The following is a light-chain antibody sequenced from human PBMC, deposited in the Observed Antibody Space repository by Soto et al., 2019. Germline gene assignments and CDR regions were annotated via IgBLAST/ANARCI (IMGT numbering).Light chain of an antibody. V-gene: IGLV7-46*01. Sequence: QAVVTQEPSLTVSPGGTVTLTCGSSTGAVTSGHYPYWFQQKPGQAPRTLIYDTSNKHSWTPARFSGSLLGVKAALTLSGAQPEDEAEYYCLLSYSGALYVFGTGTKVTVL. CDR3: LLSYSGALYV. CDR2: DTS. J-gene: IGLJ1*01. CDR1: TGAVTSGHY.